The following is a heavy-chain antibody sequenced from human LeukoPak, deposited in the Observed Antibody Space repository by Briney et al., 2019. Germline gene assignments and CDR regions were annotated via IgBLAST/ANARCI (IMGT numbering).Heavy chain of an antibody. D-gene: IGHD1-26*01. Sequence: GASVKVSCKASGYTFTGYYMHWVRQAPGQGLEWMGWINAGNGNTKYSQEFQGRVTMTRDTSISTAYMELSRLRSDDTAVYYCARDITGVGEDWGQGTLVTVSS. CDR2: INAGNGNT. J-gene: IGHJ4*02. CDR3: ARDITGVGED. V-gene: IGHV1-2*02. CDR1: GYTFTGYY.